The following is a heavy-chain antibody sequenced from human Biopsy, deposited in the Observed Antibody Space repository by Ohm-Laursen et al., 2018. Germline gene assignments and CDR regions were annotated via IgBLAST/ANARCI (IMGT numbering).Heavy chain of an antibody. CDR2: IVPILGHL. D-gene: IGHD3-3*01. Sequence: SVKVSCNASGGPSSNYAFSWVRQASGQGLEWVGRIVPILGHLNYAQRFQGRVSITADKSTTYVYMELSRLTSGDTAVYYCAADADGYYTEFDYWGPGTLVTVSS. CDR3: AADADGYYTEFDY. CDR1: GGPSSNYA. V-gene: IGHV1-69*04. J-gene: IGHJ4*02.